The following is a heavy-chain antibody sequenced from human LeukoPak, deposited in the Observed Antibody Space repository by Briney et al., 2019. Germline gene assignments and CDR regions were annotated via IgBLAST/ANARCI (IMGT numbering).Heavy chain of an antibody. CDR2: ISSSSNYI. CDR3: ATPVPHGSDPSLYYYYMDV. Sequence: GGSLRLSCVASGLTFSSYNMNWVRQAPGKGLEWVSFISSSSNYIYYADSVKGRFTMSRDNAKNTLHLQMNSLRAEDTAVYYCATPVPHGSDPSLYYYYMDVWGKGTTVTISS. CDR1: GLTFSSYN. V-gene: IGHV3-21*04. J-gene: IGHJ6*03. D-gene: IGHD3-10*01.